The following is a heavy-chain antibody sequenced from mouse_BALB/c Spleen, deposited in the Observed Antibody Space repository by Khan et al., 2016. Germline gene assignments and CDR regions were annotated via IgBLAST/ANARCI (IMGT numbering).Heavy chain of an antibody. CDR3: ETPYYLYVY. V-gene: IGHV3-2*02. D-gene: IGHD1-1*01. Sequence: EVQLQESGPGLVKPSQSLSLTCTVTGYSITSDYAWNWIRQFPGNKLEWMGYIDSSGSTTYNPSLKSRVSIIRDTSKNQIFLQLNSVPTEATATYCCETPYYLYVYWGQGTLVTVSA. CDR2: IDSSGST. J-gene: IGHJ3*01. CDR1: GYSITSDYA.